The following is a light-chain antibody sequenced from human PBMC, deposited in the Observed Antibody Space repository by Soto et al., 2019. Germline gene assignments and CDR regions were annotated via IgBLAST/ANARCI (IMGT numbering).Light chain of an antibody. Sequence: EIVMTQSPATLSVSPGERATLTCRASQSVSSNFAWYQQKPGQAPRLLIYGASTRATGIPARFSGSGSGTEFTLTISSLQSEDIAVYYCQQYNNWPPAFGQGTKVEIK. V-gene: IGKV3-15*01. CDR3: QQYNNWPPA. J-gene: IGKJ1*01. CDR2: GAS. CDR1: QSVSSN.